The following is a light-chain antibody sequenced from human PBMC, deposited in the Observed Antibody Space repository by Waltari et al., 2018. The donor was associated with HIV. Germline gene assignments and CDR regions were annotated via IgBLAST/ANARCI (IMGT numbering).Light chain of an antibody. CDR3: MLFFRTSYL. V-gene: IGLV7-43*01. J-gene: IGLJ2*01. CDR1: TGPVGSGQY. Sequence: QSVVTQEPSMTVSPGGPVTLTCSSATGPVGSGQYVNWFQQKPGQPPRPLIYSSTRRHPLTPERFSASLVGDRAALTLSNVWPEDQADYYCMLFFRTSYLFGGGTRVTVL. CDR2: SST.